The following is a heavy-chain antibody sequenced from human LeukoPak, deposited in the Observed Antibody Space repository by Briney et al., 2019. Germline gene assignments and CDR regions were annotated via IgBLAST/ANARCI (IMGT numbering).Heavy chain of an antibody. CDR2: ISWNSGSI. CDR1: GFTFDDYA. J-gene: IGHJ4*02. V-gene: IGHV3-9*01. Sequence: GRSLRLSCAASGFTFDDYAMHWVRQAPGKGLEWVSGISWNSGSIGYADSVKGRFTISRDNAKNSLYLQMNSLRAEDTALYYCAKAKSYYDSSGYYFDYWGQGTLVTVSS. D-gene: IGHD3-22*01. CDR3: AKAKSYYDSSGYYFDY.